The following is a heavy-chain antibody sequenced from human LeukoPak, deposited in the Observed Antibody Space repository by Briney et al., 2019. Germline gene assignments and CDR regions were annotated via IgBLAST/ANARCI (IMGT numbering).Heavy chain of an antibody. CDR3: ARGLGSMLRGGSNWFDP. J-gene: IGHJ5*02. CDR2: IYTSGTT. D-gene: IGHD3-10*01. V-gene: IGHV4-61*02. Sequence: SETLSLTCTVSGASITSGTYYWGWIRQPAGKGLGYMGRIYTSGTTNYNPSVKSRVTISIDTSKNQFSLTLRSVTAADTALYYCARGLGSMLRGGSNWFDPWGQGTLVIVSS. CDR1: GASITSGTYY.